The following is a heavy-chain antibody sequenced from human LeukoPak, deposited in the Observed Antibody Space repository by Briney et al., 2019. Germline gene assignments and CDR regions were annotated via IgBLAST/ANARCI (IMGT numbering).Heavy chain of an antibody. V-gene: IGHV4-39*01. CDR2: IYYSGST. CDR1: GGSLSSSSYY. Sequence: PSETLSLTCTVSGGSLSSSSYYWGWLRQPPGRGLEWLGSIYYSGSTYYNPSLKSRVTISVDTSKNQFSLKLSSVTAADTAVYYCARNEALLWFGELNRFSDYWGQGTLVTVSS. D-gene: IGHD3-10*01. J-gene: IGHJ4*02. CDR3: ARNEALLWFGELNRFSDY.